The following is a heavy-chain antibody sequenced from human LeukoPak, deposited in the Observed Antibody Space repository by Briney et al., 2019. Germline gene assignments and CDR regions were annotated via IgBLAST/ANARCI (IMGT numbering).Heavy chain of an antibody. Sequence: SVKVSCKASGGTFSSYAISWVRQAPGQGLEWMGRIIPIFGTANYAQKFQGRVTITTDESTSTAYMELSSMRSEDTAVYYCARDRGNYYDSSGYYYFDYWGQGTLVTVSS. D-gene: IGHD3-22*01. CDR2: IIPIFGTA. J-gene: IGHJ4*02. CDR1: GGTFSSYA. CDR3: ARDRGNYYDSSGYYYFDY. V-gene: IGHV1-69*05.